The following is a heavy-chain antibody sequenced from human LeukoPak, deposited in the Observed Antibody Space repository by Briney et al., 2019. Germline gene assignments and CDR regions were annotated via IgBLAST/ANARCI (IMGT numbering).Heavy chain of an antibody. D-gene: IGHD2-15*01. Sequence: GGSLRLSCAASGFTFGSYWMHWVRQAPGKGLVWVSHINTDASSTNYAVSVKGRFTISRDNAKNTLYLQINSLRAEDTAVYYCARDLTYCSGGSCHPSPIDFWGQGTLVTVSS. CDR3: ARDLTYCSGGSCHPSPIDF. CDR2: INTDASST. V-gene: IGHV3-74*01. CDR1: GFTFGSYW. J-gene: IGHJ4*02.